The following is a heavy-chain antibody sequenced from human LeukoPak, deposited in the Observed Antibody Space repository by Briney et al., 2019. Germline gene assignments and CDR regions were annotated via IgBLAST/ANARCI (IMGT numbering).Heavy chain of an antibody. V-gene: IGHV4-61*02. CDR1: GDSITSGYYY. Sequence: SETLSLTCTVSGDSITSGYYYWSWIRQPAGKGLEWIGRIYTSGSTNYKPSLKSRVTISVDSSKNWFSLKLSSVSVADTAVYYCAREDSSRDGYLNGLDIWGQGTMVTVSS. CDR2: IYTSGST. CDR3: AREDSSRDGYLNGLDI. D-gene: IGHD5-24*01. J-gene: IGHJ3*02.